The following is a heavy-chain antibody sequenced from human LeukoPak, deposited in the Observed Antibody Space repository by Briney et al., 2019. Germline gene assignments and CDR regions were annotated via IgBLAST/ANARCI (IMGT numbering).Heavy chain of an antibody. V-gene: IGHV3-23*01. CDR2: ISGSGGST. Sequence: GGSLRLSCAASGFTFSSYAMSWVRQAPGKGLEWVSAISGSGGSTYYADSVKGRFTISRDNSKNTLYLQMNSLRAEDTAVYYRAKDPVPGYSSGWYNYFDYWGQGTLVTVSS. J-gene: IGHJ4*02. D-gene: IGHD6-19*01. CDR1: GFTFSSYA. CDR3: AKDPVPGYSSGWYNYFDY.